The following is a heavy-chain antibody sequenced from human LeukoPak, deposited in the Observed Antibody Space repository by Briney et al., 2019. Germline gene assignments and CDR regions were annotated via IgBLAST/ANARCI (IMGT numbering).Heavy chain of an antibody. CDR3: ARDGRGSITIFGVVQNWFDP. Sequence: SVKVSCKASGDNFNNFGISWVRQAPGQGLEWMGGIIPIFHTPNYAQKFLGRITITADEPTNTAYMELSSLRSDDTAVYYCARDGRGSITIFGVVQNWFDPWGQGTLVTVSS. CDR2: IIPIFHTP. CDR1: GDNFNNFG. V-gene: IGHV1-69*01. D-gene: IGHD3-3*01. J-gene: IGHJ5*02.